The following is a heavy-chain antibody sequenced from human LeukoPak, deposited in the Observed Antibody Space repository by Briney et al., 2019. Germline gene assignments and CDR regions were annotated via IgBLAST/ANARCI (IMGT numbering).Heavy chain of an antibody. V-gene: IGHV1-18*01. D-gene: IGHD4-17*01. Sequence: ASVTVSCKAFNYTFTSYGITWVRQAPGQGLEWMGWISTYTGDTNYAQHLQARVSMTTDTSTGTVYMELRSLISDDTAVYYCSRARTTMTQLDYWGQGTMVTVSS. CDR1: NYTFTSYG. J-gene: IGHJ4*02. CDR3: SRARTTMTQLDY. CDR2: ISTYTGDT.